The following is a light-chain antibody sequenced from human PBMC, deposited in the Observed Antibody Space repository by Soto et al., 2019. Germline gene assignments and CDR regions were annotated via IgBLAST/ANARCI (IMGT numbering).Light chain of an antibody. J-gene: IGKJ2*02. CDR2: GAS. CDR1: QTVSSN. Sequence: EIVMTQSPATLSVSPGERETLSCRASQTVSSNLAWYKQKPGQAPRLLMYGASTRATGIPARFSGCGSGTESTLTISSLQSEDFAVCYCQQYNNWCTFGQGAKVDIK. V-gene: IGKV3D-15*01. CDR3: QQYNNWCT.